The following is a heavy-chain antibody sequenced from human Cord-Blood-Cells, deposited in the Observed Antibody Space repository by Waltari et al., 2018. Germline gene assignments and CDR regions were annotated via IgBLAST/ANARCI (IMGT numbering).Heavy chain of an antibody. Sequence: EVQLVETGGGLIQPGGSLRLSCAASGFTVSSNYMSWVRQAPGKGLEGVSVICSGVSTYYADSVNGRFTISKDNAKNTLYLQMNSLRAEDTAVYYCAKGWGDIWGQGTMVTVSS. CDR2: ICSGVST. CDR3: AKGWGDI. V-gene: IGHV3-53*02. D-gene: IGHD1-26*01. CDR1: GFTVSSNY. J-gene: IGHJ3*02.